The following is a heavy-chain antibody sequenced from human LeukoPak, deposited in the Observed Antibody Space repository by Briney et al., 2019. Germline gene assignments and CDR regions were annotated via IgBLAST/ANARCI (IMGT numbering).Heavy chain of an antibody. CDR2: IYYSGST. Sequence: PSETLSLTCTVSGGSISSYYWSWTRQPPGKGLEWIGYIYYSGSTNYNPSLKSRVTISTDTSKNQLSLNLSTVTAADSAVYYCASGYRYGYHYFDYWGQGTLVTVSS. J-gene: IGHJ4*02. D-gene: IGHD5-18*01. V-gene: IGHV4-59*01. CDR3: ASGYRYGYHYFDY. CDR1: GGSISSYY.